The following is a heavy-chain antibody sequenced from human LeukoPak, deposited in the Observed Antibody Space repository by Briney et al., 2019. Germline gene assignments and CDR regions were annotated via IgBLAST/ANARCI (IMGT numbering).Heavy chain of an antibody. Sequence: SETLSLTCTVSGGSISSSSYSWGWIRQPPGKGLEWIGSIYYSGSTYYNPSLKSRVTISVDTSKNQFSLKLSSVTAADTAVYYCATLPGYYYGMDVWGQGTTVTVSS. CDR1: GGSISSSSYS. V-gene: IGHV4-39*01. CDR2: IYYSGST. CDR3: ATLPGYYYGMDV. J-gene: IGHJ6*02.